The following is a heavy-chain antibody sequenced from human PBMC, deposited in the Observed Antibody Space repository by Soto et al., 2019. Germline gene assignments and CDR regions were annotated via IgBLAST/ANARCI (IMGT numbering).Heavy chain of an antibody. CDR2: TNPETGGT. J-gene: IGHJ6*02. CDR3: GRERYKVILDGMGV. V-gene: IGHV1-2*02. CDR1: GYTFTTYY. Sequence: QVQLVQSVADVKTPGSSVRVSCKASGYTFTTYYVHWVRETPGQGLDWMGWTNPETGGTSYAQKSQGTDTWSRDTSIKSPSLELSRLRFDDATVYVCGRERYKVILDGMGVRGQGSTVTVS. D-gene: IGHD3-22*01.